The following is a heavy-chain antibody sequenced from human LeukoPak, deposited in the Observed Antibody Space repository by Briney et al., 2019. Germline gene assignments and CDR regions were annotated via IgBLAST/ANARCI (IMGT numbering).Heavy chain of an antibody. CDR3: ARQIASSGYLPWAFDI. Sequence: PSETLSLTCTVSGGSITSGNYYWGWLRQPQGKGLEWIGDIFFTGSTYYSPSLKSRITISVGTSTTQFSLKLTSVTAADTAVYYCARQIASSGYLPWAFDIWGQGTVVTVSS. J-gene: IGHJ3*02. CDR2: IFFTGST. V-gene: IGHV4-39*01. D-gene: IGHD3-22*01. CDR1: GGSITSGNYY.